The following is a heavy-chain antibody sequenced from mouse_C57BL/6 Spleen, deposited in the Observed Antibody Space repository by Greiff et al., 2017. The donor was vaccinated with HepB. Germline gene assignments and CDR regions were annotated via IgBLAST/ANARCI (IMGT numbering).Heavy chain of an antibody. CDR2: ISSGGSYT. V-gene: IGHV5-6*01. Sequence: EVQGVESGGDLVKPGGSLKLSCAASGFTFSSYGMSWVRQTPDKRLEWVATISSGGSYTYYPDSVKGRFTISRDNAKNTLYLQMSSLKSEDTAMYYCARYYSSFDYWGQGTTLTVSS. J-gene: IGHJ2*01. CDR3: ARYYSSFDY. D-gene: IGHD1-1*01. CDR1: GFTFSSYG.